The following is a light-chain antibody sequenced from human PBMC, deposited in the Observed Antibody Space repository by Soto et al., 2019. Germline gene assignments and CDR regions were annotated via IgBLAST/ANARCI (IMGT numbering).Light chain of an antibody. J-gene: IGKJ3*01. Sequence: EIVMTQSPATLSVSPGERATLSCRASQSISSNLAWYQQKPGQAPRLLIYGASTRATGIPATFSGSGSGTEFTLTISSLQSEDFAVYYCQQYNNWPFTFGTGTKVAIK. CDR2: GAS. CDR3: QQYNNWPFT. V-gene: IGKV3-15*01. CDR1: QSISSN.